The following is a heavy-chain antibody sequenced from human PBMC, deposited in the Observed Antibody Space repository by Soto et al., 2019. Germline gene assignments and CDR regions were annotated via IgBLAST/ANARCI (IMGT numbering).Heavy chain of an antibody. V-gene: IGHV4-31*03. J-gene: IGHJ4*02. D-gene: IGHD5-18*01. Sequence: QVQLQESGPGLVKPSQTLSLTCTVSGGSISSGGYYWSWIRQHPGKGLEWIGYIYYSGSTYYNPSLKRRVNISVDTSKNQFSLKLSSVTAADTAVYYCARSGYSYGPNPLLYWGQGTLVTVSS. CDR1: GGSISSGGYY. CDR2: IYYSGST. CDR3: ARSGYSYGPNPLLY.